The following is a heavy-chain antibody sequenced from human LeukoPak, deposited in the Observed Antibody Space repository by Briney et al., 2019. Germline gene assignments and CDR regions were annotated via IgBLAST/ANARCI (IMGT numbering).Heavy chain of an antibody. V-gene: IGHV3-21*01. Sequence: GGSLRLSCSASGFTFRDYTMNWVRQTPGKGLEWVSAINKGGSYMTYADSVKGRFTVSRDNAKNSLFLQMNNLRVEDTAVYFCAREVLIVVEPAANTIDYWGQGTRVTVSS. CDR1: GFTFRDYT. CDR3: AREVLIVVEPAANTIDY. D-gene: IGHD2-2*01. J-gene: IGHJ4*02. CDR2: INKGGSYM.